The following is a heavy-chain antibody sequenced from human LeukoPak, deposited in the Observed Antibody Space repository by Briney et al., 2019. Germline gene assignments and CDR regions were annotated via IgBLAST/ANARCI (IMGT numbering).Heavy chain of an antibody. Sequence: PGGSLRLSCAASGFTVSSSYMYWVRQAPGKGLEWVSFLYRGDSAIYAESVRGRFTISRDNSENTLYLLMNSLIPEDTAVYYCARGVTMIVGRYNWFDPWGQGTLVTVSS. CDR1: GFTVSSSY. V-gene: IGHV3-53*01. CDR2: LYRGDSA. D-gene: IGHD3-22*01. CDR3: ARGVTMIVGRYNWFDP. J-gene: IGHJ5*02.